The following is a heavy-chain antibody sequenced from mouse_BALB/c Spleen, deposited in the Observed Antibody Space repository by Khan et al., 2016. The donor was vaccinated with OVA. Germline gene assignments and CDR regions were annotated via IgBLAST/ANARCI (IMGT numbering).Heavy chain of an antibody. CDR1: GYIFTSYW. Sequence: QIQLVQSGAELAKPGASVKMSCKASGYIFTSYWMHWVKQRPGQGLEWIGYINPATDYTEYNQKFKNKATLTADNSSSTAYMQLSSLTSEDSAVYYCVNHGSSSAWFTYWGQGTPVTVSA. D-gene: IGHD1-1*01. J-gene: IGHJ3*01. CDR3: VNHGSSSAWFTY. CDR2: INPATDYT. V-gene: IGHV1-7*01.